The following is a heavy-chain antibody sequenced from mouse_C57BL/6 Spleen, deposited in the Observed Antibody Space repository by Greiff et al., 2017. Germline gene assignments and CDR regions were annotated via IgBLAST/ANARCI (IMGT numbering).Heavy chain of an antibody. CDR3: ARDWDEGLDY. V-gene: IGHV1-59*01. CDR1: GYTFTSYW. Sequence: QVQLQQPGAELVRPGTSVKLSCKASGYTFTSYWMHWVKQRPGQGLEWIGVIDPSDSYTNYNQKFKGKATLTVDTSSSTAYMQLSSLTSEDSAVYYCARDWDEGLDYWSQGTTLTVSS. J-gene: IGHJ2*01. D-gene: IGHD4-1*01. CDR2: IDPSDSYT.